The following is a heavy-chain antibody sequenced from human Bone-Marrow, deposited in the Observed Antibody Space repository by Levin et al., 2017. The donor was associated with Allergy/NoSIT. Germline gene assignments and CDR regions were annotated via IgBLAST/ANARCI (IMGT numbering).Heavy chain of an antibody. CDR1: GFTFGSSW. D-gene: IGHD1-26*01. Sequence: PGGSLRLSCATSGFTFGSSWMNWVRQAPGKGLEWVAIIKQDGTQKYYLDSVKGRFTISTDNAKNSFYLQMDSLRAEDTAVYYCATAAGWELSSWGQGTLVTVSS. J-gene: IGHJ4*02. CDR2: IKQDGTQK. V-gene: IGHV3-7*01. CDR3: ATAAGWELSS.